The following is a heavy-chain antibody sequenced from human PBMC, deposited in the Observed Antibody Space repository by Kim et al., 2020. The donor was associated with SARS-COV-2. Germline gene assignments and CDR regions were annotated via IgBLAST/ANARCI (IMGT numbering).Heavy chain of an antibody. J-gene: IGHJ4*02. CDR3: ARGPESGKTYYYDSSGWHFDY. CDR1: GGSISSGDYY. D-gene: IGHD3-22*01. V-gene: IGHV4-30-4*01. Sequence: SETLSLTCTVSGGSISSGDYYWSWIRQPPGKGLEWIGYIYYSGSTYYNPSLKSRVTISVDTSKNQFSLKLSSVTAADTAVYYCARGPESGKTYYYDSSGWHFDYWGQGTLVTVSS. CDR2: IYYSGST.